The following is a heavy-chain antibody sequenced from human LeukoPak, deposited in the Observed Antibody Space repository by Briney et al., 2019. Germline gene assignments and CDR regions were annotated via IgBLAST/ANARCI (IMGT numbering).Heavy chain of an antibody. CDR2: IYPGDSET. CDR3: ARGCGGDCYSGDY. J-gene: IGHJ4*02. CDR1: GYSFTSYW. V-gene: IGHV5-51*01. D-gene: IGHD2-21*02. Sequence: GESLKISCKGSGYSFTSYWIGWVRQLPGKGLGWMGIIYPGDSETRYSPSFQGQVTFSADKSISTAYLQWSSLKASDTAMYYCARGCGGDCYSGDYWGQGTLVTVSS.